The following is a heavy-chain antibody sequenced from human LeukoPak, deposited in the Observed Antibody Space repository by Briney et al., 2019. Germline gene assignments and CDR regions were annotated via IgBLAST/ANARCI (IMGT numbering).Heavy chain of an antibody. D-gene: IGHD6-6*01. Sequence: GGSLRLSCAASGFTFSTYWMSWVRQAPGKGLEWVANINQGGGEKYYVDSVKGRFTISRDNAKSSLYLQMNSLRAEDTAVYYCARFHSTSSLDYWGQGSLVTVSS. CDR2: INQGGGEK. J-gene: IGHJ4*02. CDR3: ARFHSTSSLDY. V-gene: IGHV3-7*05. CDR1: GFTFSTYW.